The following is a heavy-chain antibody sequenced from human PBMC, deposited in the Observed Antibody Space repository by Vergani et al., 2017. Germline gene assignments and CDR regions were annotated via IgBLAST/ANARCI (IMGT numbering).Heavy chain of an antibody. V-gene: IGHV3-48*03. CDR2: ISSSGSTI. J-gene: IGHJ4*02. CDR1: GFTFSSYE. D-gene: IGHD4-11*01. CDR3: ARDLMTVTTVYFDY. Sequence: EVQLVESGGGLVQPGGSLRLSCAASGFTFSSYEMNWVRQAPGKGLEWVSYISSSGSTIYYADSVKGRFTISRDNAKNSLYLHMNSLRAEDTAVYYCARDLMTVTTVYFDYWGQGTLVTVSS.